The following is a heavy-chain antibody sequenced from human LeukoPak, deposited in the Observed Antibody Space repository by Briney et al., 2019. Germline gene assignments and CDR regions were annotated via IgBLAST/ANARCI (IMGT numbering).Heavy chain of an antibody. J-gene: IGHJ5*02. V-gene: IGHV1-18*01. CDR1: GYTFTSYG. D-gene: IGHD3-10*01. CDR3: ARDKGSGSYYNWFDP. CDR2: ISAYNGNT. Sequence: GESLKISCKASGYTFTSYGISWVRQAPGQGLEWMGWISAYNGNTNYAQKLQGRVTMTTDTSTSTAYMELRSLRSDDTAVYYCARDKGSGSYYNWFDPWGQGTLVTVSS.